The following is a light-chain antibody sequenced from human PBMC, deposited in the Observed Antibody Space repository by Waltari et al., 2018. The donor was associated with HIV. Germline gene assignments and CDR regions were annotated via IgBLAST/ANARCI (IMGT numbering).Light chain of an antibody. Sequence: DIQLTQSPSFLSASVGARVTITCRASQGISTYLAWYQQNPGKDPKLLIFLASTLQSGVPSRFSGSGSETEFTLTINSLQPEDFATYYCQQLNTYPGTFGQGTKVEIK. J-gene: IGKJ1*01. V-gene: IGKV1-9*01. CDR1: QGISTY. CDR2: LAS. CDR3: QQLNTYPGT.